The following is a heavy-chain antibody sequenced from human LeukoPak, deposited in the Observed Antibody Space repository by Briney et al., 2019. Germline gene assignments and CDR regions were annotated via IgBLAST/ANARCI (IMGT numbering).Heavy chain of an antibody. CDR2: IYYSGST. J-gene: IGHJ4*02. Sequence: SQTLSVTCTDPGGSISSGDYYSSWIRQPPGKGLEWIGYIYYSGSTYYNPSLKRRVTISVDTSKNQFSLKLSSVTAADTAVYYCARSAYYYVHFDYWGQGTLVTVSS. CDR1: GGSISSGDYY. CDR3: ARSAYYYVHFDY. V-gene: IGHV4-30-4*01. D-gene: IGHD3-22*01.